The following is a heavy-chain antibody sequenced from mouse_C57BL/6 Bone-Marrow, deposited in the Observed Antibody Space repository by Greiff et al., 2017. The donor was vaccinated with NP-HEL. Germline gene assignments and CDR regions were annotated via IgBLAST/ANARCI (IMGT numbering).Heavy chain of an antibody. CDR3: AITTVVVEGNY. D-gene: IGHD1-1*01. CDR2: IYPGDGDT. CDR1: GYAFSSSW. J-gene: IGHJ2*01. Sequence: QVQLKQSGPELVKPGASVKISCKASGYAFSSSWMNWVKQRPGKGLEWIGRIYPGDGDTNYNGKFKGKATLTADKSSSTAYMQLSSLTSEDSAVYFCAITTVVVEGNYWGQGTTLTVSS. V-gene: IGHV1-82*01.